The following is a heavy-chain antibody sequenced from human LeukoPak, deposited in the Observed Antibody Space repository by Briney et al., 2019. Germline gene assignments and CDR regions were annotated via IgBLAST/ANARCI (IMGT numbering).Heavy chain of an antibody. CDR3: AREGNGLLSKNFDY. CDR1: GGSISSYY. J-gene: IGHJ4*02. CDR2: IYTSGST. D-gene: IGHD2/OR15-2a*01. V-gene: IGHV4-4*09. Sequence: SETLSLTCTVPGGSISSYYWSWIRQPPGKGLEWIGYIYTSGSTNYNPSLKSRVTISVDTSKNQFSLKLSSVTAADTAVYYCAREGNGLLSKNFDYWGQGTLVTVSS.